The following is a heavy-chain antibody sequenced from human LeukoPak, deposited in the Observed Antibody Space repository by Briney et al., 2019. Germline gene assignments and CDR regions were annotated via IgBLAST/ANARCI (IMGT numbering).Heavy chain of an antibody. CDR3: AKPGIAAPSGYYFDH. J-gene: IGHJ4*02. CDR1: GFTFSSYG. CDR2: IRYDGSNK. V-gene: IGHV3-30*02. Sequence: GGSLRLSCAASGFTFSSYGMHWVRQAPGKGLEWVAFIRYDGSNKYYADSVKGRFTISRDNSKNTLYLQMNSLRAEDTAVYYCAKPGIAAPSGYYFDHWGQGTLVTVSS. D-gene: IGHD6-13*01.